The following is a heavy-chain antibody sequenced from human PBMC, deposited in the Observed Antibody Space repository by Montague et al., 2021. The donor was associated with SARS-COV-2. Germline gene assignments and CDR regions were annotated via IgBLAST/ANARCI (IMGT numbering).Heavy chain of an antibody. D-gene: IGHD3-10*01. CDR3: ARATSVRGAVSWFDP. Sequence: TLSLTCTVSGGSISSHFWSFIRQPPGKGLEWIGYINSNGGTNDNPSLSSRLTMSVDTSKNQFSLQLRSMTPADTAVYFCARATSVRGAVSWFDPWGQGILVTVSS. V-gene: IGHV4-59*11. J-gene: IGHJ5*02. CDR1: GGSISSHF. CDR2: INSNGGT.